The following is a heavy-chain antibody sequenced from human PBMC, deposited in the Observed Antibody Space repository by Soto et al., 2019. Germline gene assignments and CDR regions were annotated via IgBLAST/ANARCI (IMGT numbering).Heavy chain of an antibody. Sequence: QVQLQESGPGLVKPWETLSLTCTISGGSMSTYYWSCIRQPAGKGLEWIGRIYTSGGTNYSPSLKNRVTMSVDTSRKRVFLKLSSVTAADTAVYYCARGSVAGVDYGMDVWGRGTTVSVSS. V-gene: IGHV4-4*07. CDR1: GGSMSTYY. D-gene: IGHD6-13*01. CDR3: ARGSVAGVDYGMDV. CDR2: IYTSGGT. J-gene: IGHJ6*02.